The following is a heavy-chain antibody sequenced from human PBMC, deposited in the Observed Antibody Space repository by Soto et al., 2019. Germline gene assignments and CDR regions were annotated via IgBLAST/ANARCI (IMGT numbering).Heavy chain of an antibody. D-gene: IGHD4-17*01. CDR1: GGSISSGHYY. CDR3: ARALYDYGSAAPKGYFDY. J-gene: IGHJ4*02. V-gene: IGHV4-30-4*01. Sequence: QVQLQESGPGLVKPSQTLSLTCTVSGGSISSGHYYWSWIRQPPGKGLEWIGYIYYSGSTYYNPSLKSRVTISVDTSKNQFPLKLNSVTAADTAVYYCARALYDYGSAAPKGYFDYWGQGTLVTVSS. CDR2: IYYSGST.